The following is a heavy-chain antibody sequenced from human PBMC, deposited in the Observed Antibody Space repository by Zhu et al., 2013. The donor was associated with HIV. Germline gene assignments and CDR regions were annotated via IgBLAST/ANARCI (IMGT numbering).Heavy chain of an antibody. D-gene: IGHD3-10*01. CDR2: IIPIFGTA. CDR3: ARVVSPGPFRAGANWFDP. V-gene: IGHV1-69*06. J-gene: IGHJ5*02. Sequence: QVQLVQSGAEVKKPGSSVKVSCKASGGTFSSYAISWVRQAPGQGLEWMGGIIPIFGTANYAQKFQGRVTITADKSTSTAYMELSSLRSEDTAVYYCARVVSPGPFRAGANWFDPWGQGTLVTVSS. CDR1: GGTFSSYA.